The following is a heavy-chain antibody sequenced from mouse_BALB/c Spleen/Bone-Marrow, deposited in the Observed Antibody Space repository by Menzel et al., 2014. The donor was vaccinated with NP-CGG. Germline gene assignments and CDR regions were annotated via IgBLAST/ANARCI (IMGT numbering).Heavy chain of an antibody. Sequence: QVQLQQSGAELVKPGASLKLSCKASGYTFTRYYMYWIKQRPGQGLEWIGEINLSNGGTHFNEKFKSKATLTVDKSSSTAYMQLSSLTSEDSAVYYCTRSNYGYWYFDVWGAGTTVTVSS. CDR3: TRSNYGYWYFDV. CDR2: INLSNGGT. J-gene: IGHJ1*01. D-gene: IGHD1-1*01. V-gene: IGHV1S81*02. CDR1: GYTFTRYY.